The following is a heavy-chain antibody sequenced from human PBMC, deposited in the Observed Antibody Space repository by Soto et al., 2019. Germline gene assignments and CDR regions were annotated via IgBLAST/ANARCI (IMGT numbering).Heavy chain of an antibody. CDR1: GFTFRCYV. CDR3: AKHRGTHRNY. CDR2: ISSDESDK. V-gene: IGHV3-30*18. J-gene: IGHJ4*02. Sequence: QVQLVESGGGVIQPGRSLRLSCAASGFTFRCYVMHWVRQAPGKGLEWVALISSDESDKYYADSVRGRFTISRDNSKNTLYLEMNCLRSEDTAVYYCAKHRGTHRNYWGQGTLVSVSS.